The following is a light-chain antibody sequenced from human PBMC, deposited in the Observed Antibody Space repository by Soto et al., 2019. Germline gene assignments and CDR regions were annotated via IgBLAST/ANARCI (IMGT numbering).Light chain of an antibody. CDR2: EVS. V-gene: IGLV2-8*01. J-gene: IGLJ3*02. Sequence: QSALTQPPSASGSPGQSVTISCTGTSSDIGAYNYVCWYQQHPGKAPKLMIHEVSKRPSGVPDRFSGSKSGNTASLTVSGLQAEDEADYYCSSYAGSNDRWVFGGGTKGTVL. CDR3: SSYAGSNDRWV. CDR1: SSDIGAYNY.